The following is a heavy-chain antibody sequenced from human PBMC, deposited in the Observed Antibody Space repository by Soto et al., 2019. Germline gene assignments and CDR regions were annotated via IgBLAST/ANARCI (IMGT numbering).Heavy chain of an antibody. Sequence: PSETLSLTCAVYGGSFSGYYWSWIRQPPGKGLEWIGEINHSGSTNYNPSLKSRVTISVDTSKNQFSLKLSSVTAADTAVYYCARGDIVVVPAARLRNTDYWGQGTLVTVSS. J-gene: IGHJ4*02. CDR3: ARGDIVVVPAARLRNTDY. D-gene: IGHD2-2*01. CDR2: INHSGST. CDR1: GGSFSGYY. V-gene: IGHV4-34*01.